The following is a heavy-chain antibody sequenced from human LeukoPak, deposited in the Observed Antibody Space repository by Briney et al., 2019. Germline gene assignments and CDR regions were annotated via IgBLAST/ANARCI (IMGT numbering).Heavy chain of an antibody. D-gene: IGHD3-22*01. Sequence: PSETPSLTCTVSGTSIRNYYWSWVRQSPGQGLEWLAYGHHTGSSNFSPPFRSRVTTSVDASRNQFSLRLTSMTAADTAVYYCAREKEGTDHDSTAAFHYWGQGILVIVSS. J-gene: IGHJ4*02. V-gene: IGHV4-59*01. CDR2: GHHTGSS. CDR3: AREKEGTDHDSTAAFHY. CDR1: GTSIRNYY.